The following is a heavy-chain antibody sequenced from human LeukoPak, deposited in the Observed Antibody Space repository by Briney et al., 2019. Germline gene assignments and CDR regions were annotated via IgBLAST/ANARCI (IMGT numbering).Heavy chain of an antibody. Sequence: SVKVSCRASGGTFSSYAISWVRQAPGQGLEWMGGIIPIFGTANYAQKFQGRVTITADESTSTAYMELSSLRSEDTAAYYCARKMGPYCSGGSCLVDNWFDPWGQGTLVTVSS. CDR3: ARKMGPYCSGGSCLVDNWFDP. CDR1: GGTFSSYA. D-gene: IGHD2-15*01. V-gene: IGHV1-69*13. J-gene: IGHJ5*02. CDR2: IIPIFGTA.